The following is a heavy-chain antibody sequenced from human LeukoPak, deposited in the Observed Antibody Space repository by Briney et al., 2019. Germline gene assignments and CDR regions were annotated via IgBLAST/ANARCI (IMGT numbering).Heavy chain of an antibody. V-gene: IGHV3-21*06. Sequence: GGSLRLSCEASGFTFSFYSMNRVRLVPGKGLEWVSSISATGNYIFYADSVKGRFTVSRDNAKSPLFLHMTSLRGDDTALYYCAKVLSEYSTTQDCLDSWGQGTLVTVST. D-gene: IGHD1-1*01. CDR3: AKVLSEYSTTQDCLDS. CDR1: GFTFSFYS. CDR2: ISATGNYI. J-gene: IGHJ5*01.